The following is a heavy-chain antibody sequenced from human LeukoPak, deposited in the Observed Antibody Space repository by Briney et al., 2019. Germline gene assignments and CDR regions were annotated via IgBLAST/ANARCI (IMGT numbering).Heavy chain of an antibody. V-gene: IGHV3-23*01. J-gene: IGHJ4*02. CDR2: ISGNGGTI. CDR3: AKAGPYYFDY. CDR1: GFTFSSYA. D-gene: IGHD2-8*02. Sequence: GSLSLSCAASGFTFSSYAMSWVRQAPGKGLEWVSAISGNGGTIYYADSVKGRFTISRDSSQNTLYLQMNSLRAEDTAVYFCAKAGPYYFDYWGQGTLVSASS.